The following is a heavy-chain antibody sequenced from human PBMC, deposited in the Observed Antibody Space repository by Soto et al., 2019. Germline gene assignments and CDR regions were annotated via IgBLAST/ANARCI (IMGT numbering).Heavy chain of an antibody. J-gene: IGHJ5*02. V-gene: IGHV1-2*02. CDR3: ARHPERIAQIGWFDP. D-gene: IGHD6-13*01. Sequence: GSSVKVSCKASGYTFTGYYMHWVRQAPGQGLEWMGWINPNSGGTNYAQKFQGRFTISRDNAKNSLYLQMNSLRAEDTAVYYCARHPERIAQIGWFDPWGQGTLVTVSS. CDR2: INPNSGGT. CDR1: GYTFTGYY.